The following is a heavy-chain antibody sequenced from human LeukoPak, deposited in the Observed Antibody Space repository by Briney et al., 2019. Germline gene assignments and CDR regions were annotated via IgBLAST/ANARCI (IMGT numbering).Heavy chain of an antibody. CDR1: GFTFSTYG. CDR3: ARVGVRYSSGGTFDY. Sequence: GGSLRLSCAASGFTFSTYGMSWVRQAPGKGLEWVSSISSSSSYIYYADSVKGRFTISRDNAKNSLYLQMNSLRAEDTAVYYCARVGVRYSSGGTFDYWGQGTLVTVSS. V-gene: IGHV3-21*01. J-gene: IGHJ4*02. D-gene: IGHD6-19*01. CDR2: ISSSSSYI.